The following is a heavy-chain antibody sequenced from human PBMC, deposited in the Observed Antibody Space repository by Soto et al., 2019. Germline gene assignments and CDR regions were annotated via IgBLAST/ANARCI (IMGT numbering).Heavy chain of an antibody. CDR2: MNTDGRVK. Sequence: GGSLRLSCAASGFTFSASWMNWVRQTPGKGPEWVANMNTDGRVKNYAESVRGRFTISRDNAKNSLYLQMNSLRAEDTAVYSCARGYDYLIDYWGQGTPVTVSS. V-gene: IGHV3-7*01. J-gene: IGHJ4*02. CDR1: GFTFSASW. CDR3: ARGYDYLIDY. D-gene: IGHD3-22*01.